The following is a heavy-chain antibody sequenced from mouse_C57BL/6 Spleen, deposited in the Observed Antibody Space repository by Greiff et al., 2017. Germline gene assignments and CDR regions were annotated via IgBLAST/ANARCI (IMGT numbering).Heavy chain of an antibody. Sequence: EVKVVESGGGLVKPGGSLKLSCAASGFTFSSYAMSWVRQTPEKRLEWVATISDGGSYTYYPDNVKGRFTISRDNAKNNLYLQMSHLKSEDTAMYYGASVVTTVVAWYFDVWGTGTTVTVSS. J-gene: IGHJ1*03. CDR1: GFTFSSYA. V-gene: IGHV5-4*03. CDR2: ISDGGSYT. CDR3: ASVVTTVVAWYFDV. D-gene: IGHD1-1*01.